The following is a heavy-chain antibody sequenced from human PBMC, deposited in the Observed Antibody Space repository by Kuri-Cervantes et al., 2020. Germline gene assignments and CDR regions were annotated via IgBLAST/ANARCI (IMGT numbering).Heavy chain of an antibody. D-gene: IGHD3-10*01. J-gene: IGHJ4*02. CDR3: TTDSEPYYYGSGSYD. Sequence: GESLKISCAASGFTLSDYYMSWIRQAPGKGLEWVSYISSSGSTIYYADSVKGRFTISRDNAKNSLYLQMNSLRAEDTAVYYCTTDSEPYYYGSGSYDWGQGTLVTVSS. CDR1: GFTLSDYY. V-gene: IGHV3-11*01. CDR2: ISSSGSTI.